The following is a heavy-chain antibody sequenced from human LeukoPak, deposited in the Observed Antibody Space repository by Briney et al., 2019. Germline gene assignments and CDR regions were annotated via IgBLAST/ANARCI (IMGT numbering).Heavy chain of an antibody. CDR1: GGSISSSNW. J-gene: IGHJ4*02. CDR3: ARVDYDSSGYYFDY. D-gene: IGHD3-22*01. CDR2: IYYSGST. Sequence: PSETLSLTCAVSGGSISSSNWWSWVRQPPGKGLEWIGYIYYSGSTNYNPSLKSRVTISVDTSKNQFSLKLSSVTAADTAVYYCARVDYDSSGYYFDYWGQGTLVTVSS. V-gene: IGHV4-4*02.